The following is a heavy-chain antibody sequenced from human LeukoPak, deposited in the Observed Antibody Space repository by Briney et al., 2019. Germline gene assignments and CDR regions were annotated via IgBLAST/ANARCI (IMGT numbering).Heavy chain of an antibody. CDR2: IYHSGST. D-gene: IGHD6-13*01. Sequence: SQTLSLTCTVSGGPISSGGYYWSWIRQPPGKGLEWIGYIYHSGSTYYNPSLKSRVTISVDRSKNQFSLKLSSVTAADTAVYYCARGSSWSPFDYWGQGTLVTVSS. CDR3: ARGSSWSPFDY. J-gene: IGHJ4*02. CDR1: GGPISSGGYY. V-gene: IGHV4-30-2*01.